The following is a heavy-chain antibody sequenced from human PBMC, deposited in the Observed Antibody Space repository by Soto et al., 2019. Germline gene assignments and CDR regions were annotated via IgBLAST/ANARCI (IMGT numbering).Heavy chain of an antibody. Sequence: QVQLVESGGGVVQPGRSLRLSCAASGFTFSSYGMHWVRQAPGKGLEWVAVISYDGSNKYYADSVKGRFTISRDNSKNTLYLQMNSLRTEDTAVYYCAKESVVLMLYASSSALDYWCQGTLVTVSS. CDR3: AKESVVLMLYASSSALDY. J-gene: IGHJ4*02. CDR1: GFTFSSYG. D-gene: IGHD2-8*01. V-gene: IGHV3-30*18. CDR2: ISYDGSNK.